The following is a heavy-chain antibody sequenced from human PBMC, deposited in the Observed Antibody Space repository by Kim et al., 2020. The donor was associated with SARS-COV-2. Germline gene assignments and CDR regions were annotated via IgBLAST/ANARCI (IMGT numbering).Heavy chain of an antibody. Sequence: GGSLRLSCAASGFTFSSYWMSWVRQAPGKGLEWVANIKQDGSEKYYVDSVKGRFTISRDNAKNSLYLQMNSLRAEDTAVYYCARAHYDILTGYYNPKVGYAFDIWGQGTMVTVSS. CDR3: ARAHYDILTGYYNPKVGYAFDI. CDR2: IKQDGSEK. V-gene: IGHV3-7*01. CDR1: GFTFSSYW. D-gene: IGHD3-9*01. J-gene: IGHJ3*02.